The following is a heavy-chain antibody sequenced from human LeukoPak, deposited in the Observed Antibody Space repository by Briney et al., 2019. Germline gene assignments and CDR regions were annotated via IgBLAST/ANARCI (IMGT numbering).Heavy chain of an antibody. V-gene: IGHV1-2*02. J-gene: IGHJ4*02. D-gene: IGHD3-9*01. CDR1: GYTFTGYY. Sequence: ASVKVSCKASGYTFTGYYMHWVRHAPGQGLEWMGWINPNSGGTNYAQKFQGRVTMTRDTSISTAYMELSRLRSDDTAVYYCARDLSGGKLRYFDWLPPDYWGQGTLVTVSS. CDR2: INPNSGGT. CDR3: ARDLSGGKLRYFDWLPPDY.